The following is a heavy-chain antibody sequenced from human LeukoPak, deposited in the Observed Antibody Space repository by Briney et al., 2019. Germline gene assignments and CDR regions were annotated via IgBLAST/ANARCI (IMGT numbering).Heavy chain of an antibody. V-gene: IGHV3-23*01. CDR2: VSGSGDTT. CDR3: AKGRHASSGMFDY. CDR1: GFTFSNYA. D-gene: IGHD1-26*01. Sequence: PGGSLRLSCAASGFTFSNYAMSWSGRAPGKGPKWASAVSGSGDTTYYADSVQGRFTISRDSSKNTLYLQMNSLRAEDTALYYCAKGRHASSGMFDYWGQGTLVTVSS. J-gene: IGHJ4*02.